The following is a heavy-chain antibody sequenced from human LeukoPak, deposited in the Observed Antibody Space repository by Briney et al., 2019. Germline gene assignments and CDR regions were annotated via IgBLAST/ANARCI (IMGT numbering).Heavy chain of an antibody. D-gene: IGHD5-12*01. CDR3: ARGTEKTRISGYYSFDH. V-gene: IGHV4-4*07. CDR2: VYTSGTT. Sequence: SETLSLTCTVSGGSISGYFWTWIRQPAGKELEWFGRVYTSGTTYYNPSLESRVTISLDTFNNQFSLRVTSVTAADTAIYYCARGTEKTRISGYYSFDHWGRGLLVTVSS. J-gene: IGHJ4*02. CDR1: GGSISGYF.